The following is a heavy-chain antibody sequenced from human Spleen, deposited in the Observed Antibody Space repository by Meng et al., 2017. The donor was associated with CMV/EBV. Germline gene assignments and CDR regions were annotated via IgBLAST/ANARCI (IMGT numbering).Heavy chain of an antibody. J-gene: IGHJ4*02. CDR1: GGSFSGYY. CDR2: ISQRGST. Sequence: SLTCAVDGGSFSGYYWSWNRQPPGKGLEWIGEISQRGSTNYSPSFKSRLTLSVHTSERQFSLRLTSVTAADTAVYYCARQGRVYFDFWGQGALVTVSS. D-gene: IGHD3-10*01. CDR3: ARQGRVYFDF. V-gene: IGHV4-34*01.